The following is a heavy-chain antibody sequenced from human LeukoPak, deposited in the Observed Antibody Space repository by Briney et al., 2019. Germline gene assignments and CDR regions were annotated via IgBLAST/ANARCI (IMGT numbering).Heavy chain of an antibody. CDR2: ISYDGSNK. D-gene: IGHD5-18*01. J-gene: IGHJ4*02. Sequence: GGSLRLSCAASGFSFSSYGMHWVRQAPGKGLEWVAVISYDGSNKYYADSVKGRFTISRDTAKNSLYLQMNSLRAEDTAVYYCARLRGYSYGLDYWGQGILVTVSS. V-gene: IGHV3-30*03. CDR1: GFSFSSYG. CDR3: ARLRGYSYGLDY.